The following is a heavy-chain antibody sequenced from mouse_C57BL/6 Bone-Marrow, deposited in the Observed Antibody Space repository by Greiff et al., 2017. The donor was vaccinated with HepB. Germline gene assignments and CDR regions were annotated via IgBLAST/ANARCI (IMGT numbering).Heavy chain of an antibody. Sequence: QVQLQQPGAELVRPGSSVKLSCKASGYTFTSYWMHWVKQRPIQGLEWIGNIDPSDSETHYNQKFKDKATLTVDKSSSTAYMQLSSLTSEDSAVYYCARSGPYYYGSSYPYYCDYWGQGTTLTVSS. D-gene: IGHD1-1*01. CDR3: ARSGPYYYGSSYPYYCDY. V-gene: IGHV1-52*01. CDR2: IDPSDSET. CDR1: GYTFTSYW. J-gene: IGHJ2*01.